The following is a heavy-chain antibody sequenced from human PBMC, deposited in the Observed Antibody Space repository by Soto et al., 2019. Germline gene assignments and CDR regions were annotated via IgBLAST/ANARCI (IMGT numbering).Heavy chain of an antibody. Sequence: QVQLVQSGAEVKKPGSSVKVSCKASGDTFNFYTINWVRQAPGLGLEWMGRFNPRLSMSNSALRFEGRVTLTAANSTRTAYMVLSRLRSDAAALYYCAASFGSGYRAFDYWGQGVLVTVSS. J-gene: IGHJ4*02. V-gene: IGHV1-69*02. CDR1: GDTFNFYT. D-gene: IGHD3-10*01. CDR2: FNPRLSMS. CDR3: AASFGSGYRAFDY.